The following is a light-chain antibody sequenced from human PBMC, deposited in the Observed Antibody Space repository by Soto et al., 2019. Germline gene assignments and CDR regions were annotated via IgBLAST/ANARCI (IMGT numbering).Light chain of an antibody. CDR2: CAS. Sequence: EIMMTPSPATPSVSPGERATLSCSASQSVSSSFAWYQQKHGQAPRLLIYCASTRVNGSPARFSGSGSGTEFTLTISSLQSQDFAVYYCQQYNSWTPITFGQGTRLEI. CDR3: QQYNSWTPIT. CDR1: QSVSSS. J-gene: IGKJ5*01. V-gene: IGKV3-15*01.